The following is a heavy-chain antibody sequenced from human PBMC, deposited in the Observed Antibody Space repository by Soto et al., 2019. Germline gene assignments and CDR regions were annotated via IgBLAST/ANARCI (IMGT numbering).Heavy chain of an antibody. CDR1: GFTFSSYA. D-gene: IGHD2-2*02. Sequence: GGSLRLSCAASGFTFSSYAMSWVRQAPGKGLEWVSGITASGGSTSYADSVKGRFTISRDNSKNTLYLQMNSLRAEDTAVYYCAQTQGIVLVPAAIWYWGQGTMVTVYS. CDR3: AQTQGIVLVPAAIWY. V-gene: IGHV3-23*01. CDR2: ITASGGST. J-gene: IGHJ4*02.